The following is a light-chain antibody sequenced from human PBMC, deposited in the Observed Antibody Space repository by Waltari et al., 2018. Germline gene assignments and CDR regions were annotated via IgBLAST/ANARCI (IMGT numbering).Light chain of an antibody. CDR2: DVN. CDR1: SRNIGSYAF. J-gene: IGLJ1*01. V-gene: IGLV2-11*01. CDR3: CSYAGSYTYYV. Sequence: QSALTQPRSVSGSPGQSVTISCTGTSRNIGSYAFVSWYRHHPGKATKLLIYDVNKRPSGVPDRFSGSKSGNRASLTISGLQAEDEADYYCCSYAGSYTYYVFGTGTKVTLL.